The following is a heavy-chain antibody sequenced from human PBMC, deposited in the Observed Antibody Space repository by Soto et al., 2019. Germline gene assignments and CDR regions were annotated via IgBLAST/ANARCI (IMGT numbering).Heavy chain of an antibody. Sequence: VQLVESGGGLVKPGGSLRLSCAASGFTFSSYAMHWVRQAPGKGLEWVAVISYDGSNKYYADSVKGRFTISRDNSKNTLYLQMNSLRAEGTAVYYCARDYPCGGECYWWWGDAFDIWGQGTMVTVSS. CDR1: GFTFSSYA. V-gene: IGHV3-30-3*01. J-gene: IGHJ3*02. D-gene: IGHD2-21*01. CDR3: ARDYPCGGECYWWWGDAFDI. CDR2: ISYDGSNK.